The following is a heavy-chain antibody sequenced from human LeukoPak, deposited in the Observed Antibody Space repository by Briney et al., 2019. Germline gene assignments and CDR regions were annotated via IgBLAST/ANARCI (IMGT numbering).Heavy chain of an antibody. CDR1: GYTFTSYG. V-gene: IGHV1-18*01. CDR3: ARSRTEGRYSYGYPLGY. Sequence: ASVKVSCKASGYTFTSYGINWVRQAPGQGLEWMGWISAYNGNTNYAQKLQGRVTMTTDTSTSTAYMELRSLRSDDTAVYYCARSRTEGRYSYGYPLGYWGQGTLVTVSS. D-gene: IGHD5-18*01. J-gene: IGHJ4*02. CDR2: ISAYNGNT.